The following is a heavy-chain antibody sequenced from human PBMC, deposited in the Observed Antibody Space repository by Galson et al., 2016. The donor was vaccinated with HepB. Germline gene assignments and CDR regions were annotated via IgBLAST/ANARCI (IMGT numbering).Heavy chain of an antibody. CDR1: GYTFTNYG. Sequence: SVKVSCKASGYTFTNYGISWVRQAPGQGLEWMGWISAYDGNTNYAQKLQGRVIMTKDTSTTTAYMELRSLRTDDTAVYYCARENYFDDSGYYFPDALNIWGQGTMVTVSS. CDR2: ISAYDGNT. CDR3: ARENYFDDSGYYFPDALNI. J-gene: IGHJ3*02. V-gene: IGHV1-18*01. D-gene: IGHD3-22*01.